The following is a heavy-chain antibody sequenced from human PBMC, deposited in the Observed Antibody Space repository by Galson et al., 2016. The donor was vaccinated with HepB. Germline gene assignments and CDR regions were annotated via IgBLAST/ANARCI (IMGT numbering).Heavy chain of an antibody. CDR3: ARDQTRRGPTTFDN. V-gene: IGHV3-33*01. CDR2: TWFDGSNK. D-gene: IGHD1-26*01. Sequence: SLRLSCAASGFTFSSYGMHWVRQAPGKGLEWVAVTWFDGSNKNYVDSVRGRFTISRDNSKNTLYLQMNTLRAEDTGVYYCARDQTRRGPTTFDNWGQGTLVTVSS. J-gene: IGHJ4*02. CDR1: GFTFSSYG.